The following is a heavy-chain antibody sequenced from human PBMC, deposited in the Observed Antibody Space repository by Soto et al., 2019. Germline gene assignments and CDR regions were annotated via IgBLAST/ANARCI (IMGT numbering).Heavy chain of an antibody. J-gene: IGHJ4*02. V-gene: IGHV1-58*01. CDR3: VRDELDCTRGVCYTAYYFDY. CDR1: GFTFTSSA. D-gene: IGHD2-8*01. CDR2: IVVGSGNT. Sequence: ASVKVSCKASGFTFTSSAVQWVRQARGQRLEWIGWIVVGSGNTNYAQKFQERVTITRDMSTSTAYMELSSLRSEDTAVYYCVRDELDCTRGVCYTAYYFDYWGQGTPVTVSS.